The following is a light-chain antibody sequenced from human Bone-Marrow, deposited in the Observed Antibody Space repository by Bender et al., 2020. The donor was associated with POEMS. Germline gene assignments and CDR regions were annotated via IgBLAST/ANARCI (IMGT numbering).Light chain of an antibody. J-gene: IGLJ1*01. Sequence: SYELTQPPSVSVSPGQTASITCSGDILGDKYAWWYQQKPGQSPVLVIYQDSERPSGIPERFSGSNSGNTATPTISGTQSMDEADYYCQAWDTTTGVFGTGTKVTVL. CDR2: QDS. V-gene: IGLV3-1*01. CDR3: QAWDTTTGV. CDR1: ILGDKY.